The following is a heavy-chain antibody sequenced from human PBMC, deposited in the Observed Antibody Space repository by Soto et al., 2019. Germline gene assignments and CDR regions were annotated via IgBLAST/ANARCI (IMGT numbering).Heavy chain of an antibody. V-gene: IGHV1-69*05. CDR2: IIPIFGTA. J-gene: IGHJ4*02. Sequence: SVKVSCKASGGTFSSYAISWVRQAPGQGLEWMGGIIPIFGTANYAQKFQGRVTMTRDTSTSTVYMELSSLRSEDTAVYYCAREQQLVLSPHFDYWGQGTLVTVSS. CDR1: GGTFSSYA. CDR3: AREQQLVLSPHFDY. D-gene: IGHD6-13*01.